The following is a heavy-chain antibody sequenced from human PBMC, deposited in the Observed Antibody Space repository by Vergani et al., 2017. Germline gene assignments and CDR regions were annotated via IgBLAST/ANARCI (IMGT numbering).Heavy chain of an antibody. CDR2: IHTSGST. CDR1: GGSINSHNYY. Sequence: QVQLQESGPGLVKPSQTLSLTCTVSGGSINSHNYYWSWIRQPAGKGLEWIGRIHTSGSTNYNPSLKSRVTMSVDTSKIQFSLNLTSVTAADTAVYFCARGSCLGGSCYKPLFDYWGQGILVTVSS. J-gene: IGHJ4*02. D-gene: IGHD2-15*01. CDR3: ARGSCLGGSCYKPLFDY. V-gene: IGHV4-61*02.